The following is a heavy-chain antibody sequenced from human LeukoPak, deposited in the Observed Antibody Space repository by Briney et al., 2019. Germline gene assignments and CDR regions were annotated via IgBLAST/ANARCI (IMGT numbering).Heavy chain of an antibody. D-gene: IGHD3-10*01. CDR2: ISGSGGST. J-gene: IGHJ6*02. V-gene: IGHV3-23*01. Sequence: GGSLRLSCAASGFTFSSYAMSWVRQAPGKGLEWVSAISGSGGSTYYADSVKGRFTISRDNSKNTLYLQMNSLGAEDTAVYYCAKADTLWFGELFPGYYYYGMDVWGQGTTVTVSS. CDR1: GFTFSSYA. CDR3: AKADTLWFGELFPGYYYYGMDV.